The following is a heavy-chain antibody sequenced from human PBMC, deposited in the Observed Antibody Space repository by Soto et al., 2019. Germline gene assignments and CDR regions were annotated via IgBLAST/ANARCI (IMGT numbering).Heavy chain of an antibody. D-gene: IGHD3-10*01. CDR2: ISYDGSNK. CDR1: GFAFSSYA. V-gene: IGHV3-30-3*01. CDR3: GRDLSGSGD. Sequence: QVQLVESGGGVVQPGRSLRLSCAASGFAFSSYAMHWVRQAPGKGLEWVAVISYDGSNKYYADSVKGRFTISRDNSKNTPYLQMNSLRAEDTAVYYCGRDLSGSGDWGQGTLVTVSS. J-gene: IGHJ4*02.